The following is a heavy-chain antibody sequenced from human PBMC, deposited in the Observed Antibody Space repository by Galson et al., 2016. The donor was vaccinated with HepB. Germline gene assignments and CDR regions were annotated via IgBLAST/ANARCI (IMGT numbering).Heavy chain of an antibody. Sequence: SVKVSCKASGYTFTSYYIHWVRQAPGPGQGLEWLGIINPSGGSTTYAQKFQGRVTMTRETSTSTVYIDLSNLRSEDTAMYYCAREYCCGDCYWEDYYHYAVDVWGQGTTVTVSS. CDR2: INPSGGST. CDR3: AREYCCGDCYWEDYYHYAVDV. D-gene: IGHD2-21*02. V-gene: IGHV1-46*01. CDR1: GYTFTSYY. J-gene: IGHJ6*02.